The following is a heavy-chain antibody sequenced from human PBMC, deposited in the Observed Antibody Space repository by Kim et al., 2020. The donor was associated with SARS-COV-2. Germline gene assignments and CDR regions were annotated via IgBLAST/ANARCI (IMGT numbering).Heavy chain of an antibody. V-gene: IGHV4-39*01. D-gene: IGHD1-26*01. CDR3: ARHVGASYYHMDV. Sequence: YNPSLKSRVTISADTSKNQFSLKLSSVTAADTAVYYCARHVGASYYHMDVWGQGTTVTVSS. J-gene: IGHJ6*02.